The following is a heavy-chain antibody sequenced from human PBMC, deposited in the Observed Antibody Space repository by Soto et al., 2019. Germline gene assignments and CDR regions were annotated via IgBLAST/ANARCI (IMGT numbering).Heavy chain of an antibody. J-gene: IGHJ4*02. CDR1: GYGFTTYG. CDR2: ISAHNGNT. CDR3: ARGRYGEY. D-gene: IGHD1-1*01. V-gene: IGHV1-18*01. Sequence: QVHLVQSGAEVKKPGASVKVSCKGSGYGFTTYGNTWVRQAPGQGLEWMAWISAHNGNTNYAQKLQGRVTVTRDTSTSTAYMELRSLRSDDTAVYYCARGRYGEYWGQGALVTVSS.